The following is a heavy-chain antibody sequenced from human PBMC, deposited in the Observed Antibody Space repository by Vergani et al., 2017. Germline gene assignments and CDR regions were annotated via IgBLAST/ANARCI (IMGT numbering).Heavy chain of an antibody. D-gene: IGHD6-13*01. Sequence: EVQLVESGGGLVQPGGSLRLSCAASGFTVSSNYMSWVGRGPGKGLEWVSVMYSGGSTYYADSVKGRFTISRDNYKNTLYLQMNSLRAEDTAVYYCTGSTENKCYFDDWGQGTLVTVSS. CDR3: TGSTENKCYFDD. V-gene: IGHV3-66*02. CDR2: MYSGGST. CDR1: GFTVSSNY. J-gene: IGHJ4*02.